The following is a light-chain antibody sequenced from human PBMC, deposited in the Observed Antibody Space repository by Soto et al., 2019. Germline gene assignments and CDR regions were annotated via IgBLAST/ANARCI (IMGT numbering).Light chain of an antibody. J-gene: IGKJ2*01. CDR1: QSVSSN. CDR3: QQYNNWQYT. V-gene: IGKV3-15*01. Sequence: EIVMTQSPATLSVFPGERATLSCRASQSVSSNFVWYQQKPGQAPKLLIYNTFTRATGITVRFSGSGSGTEFSLTISSLQSEDFAVYSCQQYNNWQYTFGQGTKLEI. CDR2: NTF.